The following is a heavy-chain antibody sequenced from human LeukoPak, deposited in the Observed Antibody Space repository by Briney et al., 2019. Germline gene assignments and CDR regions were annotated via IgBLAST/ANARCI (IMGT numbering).Heavy chain of an antibody. D-gene: IGHD3-10*01. CDR3: ARDRAVSWLDS. CDR2: ISLDGSRK. V-gene: IGHV3-33*05. CDR1: GLTFTSHG. Sequence: PGRSLRLSCAASGLTFTSHGFHWVRQAPGRGLEWLTFISLDGSRKSYADSVKGRFTFSRDDSKNTLYLEMNSLRAEDTATYYCARDRAVSWLDSWGLETLVTVSS. J-gene: IGHJ5*01.